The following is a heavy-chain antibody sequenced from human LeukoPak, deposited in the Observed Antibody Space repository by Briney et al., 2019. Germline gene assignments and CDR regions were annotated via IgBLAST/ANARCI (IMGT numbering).Heavy chain of an antibody. Sequence: GGSLRLSCAASGFTFSSYSMNWVRRAPGKGLEWVSYISKISHRTHYADSVWGRFTISRDDAASSLYLQMNSLRVEDTAVYYCVRDPDALDFWGRGTQVVVSS. V-gene: IGHV3-48*01. J-gene: IGHJ4*02. CDR3: VRDPDALDF. CDR1: GFTFSSYS. CDR2: ISKISHRT. D-gene: IGHD2-2*01.